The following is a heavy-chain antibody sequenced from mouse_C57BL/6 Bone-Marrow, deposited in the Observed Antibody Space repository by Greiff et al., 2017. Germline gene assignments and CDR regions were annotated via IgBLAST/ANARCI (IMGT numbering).Heavy chain of an antibody. CDR2: INPDSSTI. CDR1: TIDFSRYW. J-gene: IGHJ4*01. D-gene: IGHD2-4*01. Sequence: PAATIDFSRYWMSWVRRAPGKGLEWIGEINPDSSTINYAPSLKDKFIISRDNAKNTLYLQMSKVRSEDTALYYCARNAHYDYDCLYAMDYWGQGTSVTVSS. CDR3: ARNAHYDYDCLYAMDY. V-gene: IGHV4-1*01.